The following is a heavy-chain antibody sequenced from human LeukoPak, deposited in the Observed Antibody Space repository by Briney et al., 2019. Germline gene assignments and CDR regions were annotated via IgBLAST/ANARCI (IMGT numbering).Heavy chain of an antibody. V-gene: IGHV3-30-3*01. J-gene: IGHJ6*02. D-gene: IGHD6-19*01. CDR3: AKDQDSSGWYGYYGMDV. CDR2: ISYDGSNK. CDR1: GFTFSSYA. Sequence: GGSLRLSCAASGFTFSSYAMHWVRQAPGKGLEWVAVISYDGSNKYYADSVKGRFTISRDNSKNTLYLQMNSLRAEDTAVYYCAKDQDSSGWYGYYGMDVWGQGTTVTVSS.